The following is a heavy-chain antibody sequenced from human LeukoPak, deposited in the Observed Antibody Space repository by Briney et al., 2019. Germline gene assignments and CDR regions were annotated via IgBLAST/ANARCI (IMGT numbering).Heavy chain of an antibody. CDR3: AREFVTMVRGAIMPDAFDI. V-gene: IGHV4-59*01. CDR2: IYYSGGT. D-gene: IGHD3-10*01. Sequence: SETLSLTCTVSGGSISSYYWSWIRQPPGKGLEWIGFIYYSGGTDYNPSLKSRVTISVDTSKNRFSLKLSSVTAADTAMYYCAREFVTMVRGAIMPDAFDIWGQGTMVTVSS. CDR1: GGSISSYY. J-gene: IGHJ3*02.